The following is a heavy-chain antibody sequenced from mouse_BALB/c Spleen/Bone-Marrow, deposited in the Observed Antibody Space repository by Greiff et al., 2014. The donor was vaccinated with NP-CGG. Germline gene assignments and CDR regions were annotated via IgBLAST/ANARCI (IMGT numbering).Heavy chain of an antibody. V-gene: IGHV3-1*02. CDR2: IHYSGST. D-gene: IGHD1-1*01. J-gene: IGHJ3*01. Sequence: VQLQQPGPDLVKPSQSLSLTCTVTGYSITSGYSWHWIRQFPGNKLEWMGYIHYSGSTNYNPSLKSRISITRDTSKNQFFLQLNSVTTEDTATYCCARDYYGWFAYWGQGTLVTVSA. CDR1: GYSITSGYS. CDR3: ARDYYGWFAY.